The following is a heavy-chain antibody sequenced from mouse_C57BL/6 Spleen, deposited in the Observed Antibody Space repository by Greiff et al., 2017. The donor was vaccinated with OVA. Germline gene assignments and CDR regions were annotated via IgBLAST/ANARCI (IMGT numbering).Heavy chain of an antibody. D-gene: IGHD2-2*01. CDR1: GFTFSSYT. CDR2: ISGGGGNT. CDR3: ARRRGGYDVNYFDY. V-gene: IGHV5-9*01. J-gene: IGHJ2*01. Sequence: EVKLMESGGGLVKPGGSLKLSCAASGFTFSSYTMSWVRQTPEKRLEWVATISGGGGNTYYPDSGKGRFTISRDNAKNTLYLQMSSLRSEDTALYYCARRRGGYDVNYFDYWGQGTTLTVSS.